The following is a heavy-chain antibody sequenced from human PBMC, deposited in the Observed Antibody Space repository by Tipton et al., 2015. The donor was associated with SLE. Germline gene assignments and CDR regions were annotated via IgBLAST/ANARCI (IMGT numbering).Heavy chain of an antibody. Sequence: GLVKPSETLSLTCAVYGGSFSGYYWSWIRQPPGKGLEWIGEINHSGSTNYNPSLKSRVTISVDTSKNQFSLKLSSVTAADTAVYYCARHFAVAGDYFDYWCQGTLVTVSS. CDR1: GGSFSGYY. D-gene: IGHD6-19*01. J-gene: IGHJ4*02. CDR2: INHSGST. CDR3: ARHFAVAGDYFDY. V-gene: IGHV4-34*01.